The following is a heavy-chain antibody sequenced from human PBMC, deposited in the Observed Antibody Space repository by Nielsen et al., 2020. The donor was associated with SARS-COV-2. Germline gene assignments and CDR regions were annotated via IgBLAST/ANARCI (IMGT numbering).Heavy chain of an antibody. J-gene: IGHJ4*02. CDR3: ARITPSSGWDY. Sequence: ASVKVSCKTSGYTFTSFDIHWVRQAPGQSLEWMGWINAGNGNTKYSQKFQGRVTMTRDTSANTAYMELSSLSSEDTAVYYCARITPSSGWDYWGQGTLVTVSS. CDR2: INAGNGNT. CDR1: GYTFTSFD. V-gene: IGHV1-3*01. D-gene: IGHD6-19*01.